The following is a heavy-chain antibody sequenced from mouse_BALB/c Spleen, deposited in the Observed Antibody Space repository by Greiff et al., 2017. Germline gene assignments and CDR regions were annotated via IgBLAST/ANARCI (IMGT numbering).Heavy chain of an antibody. CDR2: ISSGSTTI. CDR1: GFTFSNFG. D-gene: IGHD2-4*01. J-gene: IGHJ4*01. V-gene: IGHV5-17*02. Sequence: DVKLVESGGGLVQPGGSRKLSCAASGFTFSNFGMHWVRQAPEKGLEWVAYISSGSTTIYYADTVKGRFTISRDNPENTLFLQMTSLRSEDTAMYYCASVDDSYYYAMDYWGQGTSVTVSS. CDR3: ASVDDSYYYAMDY.